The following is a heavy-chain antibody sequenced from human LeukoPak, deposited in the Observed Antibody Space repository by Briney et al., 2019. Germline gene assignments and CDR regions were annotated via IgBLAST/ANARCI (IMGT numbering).Heavy chain of an antibody. V-gene: IGHV5-51*01. CDR3: ARLFFSSWQPSDAFDI. J-gene: IGHJ3*02. CDR1: GYSFTSYW. CDR2: IYPLDSDT. Sequence: GEPLKISCKASGYSFTSYWIGWVRQMPGKGLEWLGIIYPLDSDTRYSPSFQGQVTISADKSISTAYLQWSSLKASDTAVYYCARLFFSSWQPSDAFDIWAQGTMVTVSS. D-gene: IGHD6-13*01.